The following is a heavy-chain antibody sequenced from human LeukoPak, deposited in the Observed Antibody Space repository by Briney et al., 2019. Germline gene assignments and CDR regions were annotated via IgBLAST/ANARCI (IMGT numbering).Heavy chain of an antibody. CDR1: GFTFDDYA. Sequence: GGSLRLSCAASGFTFDDYAMHWVRQAPGKGLEWVSLISWDGGSTYYAGSVKGRFIISRDNSKNSLYLQMNSLRPEDTALYYCAKDVRGSTSWYGLDYWGQGTLVTVSS. CDR3: AKDVRGSTSWYGLDY. J-gene: IGHJ4*02. V-gene: IGHV3-43D*03. D-gene: IGHD6-13*01. CDR2: ISWDGGST.